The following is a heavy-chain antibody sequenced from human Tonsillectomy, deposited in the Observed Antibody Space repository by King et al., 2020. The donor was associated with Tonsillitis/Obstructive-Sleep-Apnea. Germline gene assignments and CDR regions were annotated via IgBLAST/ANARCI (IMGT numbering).Heavy chain of an antibody. V-gene: IGHV3-15*01. Sequence: VQLVESGGGLVKPGGSLRLSCAASGFTFSNAWTSWVRQAPGEGLEWVGRIKSKTAGGTTDYAAPVKGRFTISRDDSKNTLYLQLNSLKTEDTAVYYCTTDRIEYCSSTNCYVRYYYMDVWGKGTTVTVSS. D-gene: IGHD2-2*01. CDR1: GFTFSNAW. CDR2: IKSKTAGGTT. J-gene: IGHJ6*03. CDR3: TTDRIEYCSSTNCYVRYYYMDV.